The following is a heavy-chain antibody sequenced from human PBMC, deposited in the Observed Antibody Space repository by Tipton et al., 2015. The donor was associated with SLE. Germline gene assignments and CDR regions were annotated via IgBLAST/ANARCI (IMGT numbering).Heavy chain of an antibody. CDR2: ISAYNGNT. CDR1: GYTFTSYY. D-gene: IGHD5-12*01. CDR3: ARDLYSGYDLYYFDY. V-gene: IGHV1-18*04. J-gene: IGHJ4*02. Sequence: QLVQSGAEVKKPGASVKVSCKASGYTFTSYYMHWVRQAPGQGLEWMGWISAYNGNTNYAQKLQGRVTMTTDTSTSTAYMELRSLRSDDTAVYYCARDLYSGYDLYYFDYWGQGTLVTVSS.